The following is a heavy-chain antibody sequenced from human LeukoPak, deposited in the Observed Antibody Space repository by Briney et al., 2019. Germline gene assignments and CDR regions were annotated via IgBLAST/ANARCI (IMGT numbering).Heavy chain of an antibody. J-gene: IGHJ4*02. CDR2: INPSGGST. CDR3: ARDKGGATLYY. CDR1: GYTFTSYY. D-gene: IGHD1-26*01. Sequence: ASVKVSCKASGYTFTSYYMHWVRQAPGQGLEWMGIINPSGGSTSYAQKFQGRVTMTRDTSISTAYMELSRLRSDDTAVYYCARDKGGATLYYWGQGTLVTVSS. V-gene: IGHV1-46*01.